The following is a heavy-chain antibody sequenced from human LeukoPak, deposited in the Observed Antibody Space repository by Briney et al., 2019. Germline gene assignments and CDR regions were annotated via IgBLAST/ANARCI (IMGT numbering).Heavy chain of an antibody. D-gene: IGHD4-17*01. CDR2: IYSGGST. Sequence: PGGSLRLSCAASGFTVSSNYMSWVRQAPGKGLEWVSVIYSGGSTYYADSVKGRFTISRDNSKNTLYLQMNSLIAEDTAVYYCARDIDGDYDYWGQGTLVTVSS. CDR3: ARDIDGDYDY. J-gene: IGHJ4*02. CDR1: GFTVSSNY. V-gene: IGHV3-66*01.